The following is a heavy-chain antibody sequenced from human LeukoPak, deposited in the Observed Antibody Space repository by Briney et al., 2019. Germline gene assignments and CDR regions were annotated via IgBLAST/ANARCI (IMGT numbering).Heavy chain of an antibody. J-gene: IGHJ4*02. CDR2: IGGSGETI. CDR3: ARVDILTGYYPDY. D-gene: IGHD3-9*01. CDR1: GFTFSDYY. V-gene: IGHV3-11*01. Sequence: PGGSLRLSCAASGFTFSDYYMSWIRQAPGKGLEWVSYIGGSGETIYYAESVKGRFTTSRDNAKNLLSLQMNSLRAEDTAVYYCARVDILTGYYPDYWGQGTLVAVSS.